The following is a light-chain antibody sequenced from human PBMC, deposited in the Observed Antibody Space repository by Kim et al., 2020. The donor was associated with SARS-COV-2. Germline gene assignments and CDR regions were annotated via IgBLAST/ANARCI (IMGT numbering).Light chain of an antibody. CDR1: QSVSSTY. CDR2: GAS. Sequence: EIVLTQSPGTLSLSPGERATLSCRASQSVSSTYLAWYQQKPGQAPRLLIYGASSRATGIPDRFTSSGSGTDFTLTITRLEPEDFAVYYCQQSGRTFGQGTKLEI. V-gene: IGKV3-20*01. J-gene: IGKJ2*01. CDR3: QQSGRT.